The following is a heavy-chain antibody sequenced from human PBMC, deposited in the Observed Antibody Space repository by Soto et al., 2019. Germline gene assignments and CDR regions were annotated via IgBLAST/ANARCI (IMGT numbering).Heavy chain of an antibody. Sequence: PGGSLKLSSAASGFTFSNAWINWVRQTPGRGLEWVGRVKSKNDGGTTDFAAPVKGRFAISRDDSKNMVYLEMNSLQTEDTAMYCCTTGSYITTITVGFDYWGHGTLVTVSS. CDR2: VKSKNDGGTT. CDR1: GFTFSNAW. J-gene: IGHJ4*01. D-gene: IGHD3-22*01. CDR3: TTGSYITTITVGFDY. V-gene: IGHV3-15*07.